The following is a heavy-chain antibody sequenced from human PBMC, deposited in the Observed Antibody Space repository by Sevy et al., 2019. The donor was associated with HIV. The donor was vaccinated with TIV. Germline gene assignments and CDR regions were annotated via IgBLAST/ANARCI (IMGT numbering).Heavy chain of an antibody. D-gene: IGHD2-21*01. CDR1: GYSISNGYY. CDR2: IYHSGST. CDR3: ARHIGWNSYHYMDV. Sequence: SETLSLTCAVSGYSISNGYYWGCIRQPPGKGLECIGTIYHSGSTYYNPSLKSRVTISVDTSKNQFSLELSSVTAADTAVYYCARHIGWNSYHYMDVWGKGTTVTVSS. J-gene: IGHJ6*03. V-gene: IGHV4-38-2*01.